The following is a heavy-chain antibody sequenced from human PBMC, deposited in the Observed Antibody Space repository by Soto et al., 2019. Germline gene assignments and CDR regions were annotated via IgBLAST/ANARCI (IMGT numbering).Heavy chain of an antibody. CDR3: VRENYYYGMDV. J-gene: IGHJ6*02. Sequence: EVQLVESGGTLVQSGGSLRLSCAASGFDASVNYMAWVRQAPGKGLEWVSTINAGGNTFYADSVKGRFTISRDDSTNTLSLQMNSLRVEDTAMFYCVRENYYYGMDVWGQGTAVTVSS. CDR2: INAGGNT. CDR1: GFDASVNY. V-gene: IGHV3-66*01.